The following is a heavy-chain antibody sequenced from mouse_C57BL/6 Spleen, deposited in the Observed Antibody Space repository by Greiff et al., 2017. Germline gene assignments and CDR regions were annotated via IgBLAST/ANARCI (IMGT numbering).Heavy chain of an antibody. CDR3: ARDSNYAMDY. D-gene: IGHD1-1*01. Sequence: EVKLVESGGGLVKPGGSLKLSCAASGFSFSSYAMSWVRQTPEKRLEWVATISDGGSYTYYPDNVKGRFTISRDNAQNTLYLQMSNLKSEDTAMYYCARDSNYAMDYWGKGTSVTVSS. V-gene: IGHV5-4*01. CDR2: ISDGGSYT. CDR1: GFSFSSYA. J-gene: IGHJ4*01.